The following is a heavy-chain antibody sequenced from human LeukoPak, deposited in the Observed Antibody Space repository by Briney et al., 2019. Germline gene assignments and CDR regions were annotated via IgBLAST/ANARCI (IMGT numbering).Heavy chain of an antibody. J-gene: IGHJ4*02. CDR2: ISGSGGST. V-gene: IGHV3-23*01. Sequence: GGSLRLSCAASGFTFSSYAMSWVRQAPGKGLEWVSAISGSGGSTYYADSVKGRFTISRDNSKNTLYLQMNSLRAEDTAVYYRAKDSDYYDSSPDWGQGTLVTVSS. CDR1: GFTFSSYA. D-gene: IGHD3-22*01. CDR3: AKDSDYYDSSPD.